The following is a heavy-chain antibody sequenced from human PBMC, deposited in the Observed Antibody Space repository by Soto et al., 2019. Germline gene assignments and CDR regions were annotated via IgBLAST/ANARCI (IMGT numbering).Heavy chain of an antibody. Sequence: SVTCSVGDGYSSRYSWCWIRQPPGKGLEWIGYIYYSGSTNYNPSLKSRVTISVDTSKNQFSLKLSSVTAADTAVYYCARGGPDYEFWSGQQKNWLAPRCQGTPVTVSS. D-gene: IGHD3-3*01. CDR2: IYYSGST. V-gene: IGHV4-59*08. J-gene: IGHJ5*02. CDR3: ARGGPDYEFWSGQQKNWLAP. CDR1: DGYSSRYS.